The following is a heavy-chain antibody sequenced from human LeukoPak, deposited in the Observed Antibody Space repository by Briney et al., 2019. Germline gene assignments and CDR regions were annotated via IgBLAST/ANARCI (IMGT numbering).Heavy chain of an antibody. D-gene: IGHD4-17*01. CDR3: AGMSGYGDYRGFDY. Sequence: PSETLSLTCTVSGGSISSGDYYWSWIRQPPGKGLEWIGYIYYSGSTYYNPSLKSRVTISVDTSKNQFSLKLSSVTAADTAVYYCAGMSGYGDYRGFDYWGQGTLVTVSS. V-gene: IGHV4-30-4*01. J-gene: IGHJ4*02. CDR1: GGSISSGDYY. CDR2: IYYSGST.